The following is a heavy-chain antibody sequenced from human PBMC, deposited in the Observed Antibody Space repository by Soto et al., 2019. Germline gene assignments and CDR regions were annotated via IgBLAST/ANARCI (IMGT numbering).Heavy chain of an antibody. V-gene: IGHV3-21*01. CDR2: ITGTSAFT. J-gene: IGHJ4*02. D-gene: IGHD3-16*01. CDR3: ARDNLAFQGAFDL. CDR1: GYVFSDSQ. Sequence: PGWSLRLSCAACGYVFSDSQFNWVRQAPGGGLEWLSSITGTSAFTEYAESIEGRFTISRDNPNKLLFLHMDNLRPEDTAVYYCARDNLAFQGAFDLWGQGTLVTVSS.